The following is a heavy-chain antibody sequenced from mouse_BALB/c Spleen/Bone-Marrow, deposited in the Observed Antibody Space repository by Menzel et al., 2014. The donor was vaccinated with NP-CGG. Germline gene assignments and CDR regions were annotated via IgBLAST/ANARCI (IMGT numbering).Heavy chain of an antibody. D-gene: IGHD2-14*01. J-gene: IGHJ1*01. CDR1: GFNIKDTY. V-gene: IGHV14-3*02. Sequence: LVESGAELVRPGALVKLSCKASGFNIKDTYMHWVKQRPEQGLEWIGRIDPANGNTKYDPEFQGKATITADTSSNTAYLQLSSLTSEDTAVYYCASYRYAWYFDVWGAGTTVTVSS. CDR2: IDPANGNT. CDR3: ASYRYAWYFDV.